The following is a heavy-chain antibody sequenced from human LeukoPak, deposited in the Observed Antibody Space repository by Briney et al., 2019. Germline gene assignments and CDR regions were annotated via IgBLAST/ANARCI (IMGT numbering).Heavy chain of an antibody. J-gene: IGHJ5*02. CDR1: GGSFSGYY. CDR3: ARDYGSGSYSHWFDP. D-gene: IGHD3-10*01. CDR2: IYYSGST. V-gene: IGHV4-59*01. Sequence: SETLSLTCAVYGGSFSGYYWSWIRQPPGKGLEWIGYIYYSGSTNYNPSLKSRVTISVDTSKNQFSLKLSSVTAADTAVYYCARDYGSGSYSHWFDPWGQGTLVTVSS.